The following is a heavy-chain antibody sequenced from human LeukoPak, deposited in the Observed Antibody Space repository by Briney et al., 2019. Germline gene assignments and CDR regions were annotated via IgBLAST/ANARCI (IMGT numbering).Heavy chain of an antibody. V-gene: IGHV1-24*01. J-gene: IGHJ4*02. CDR2: FDPEDGET. CDR1: GYTLTELS. Sequence: AAVNVSCKVSGYTLTELSMHWVRQAPGKGLEWMGGFDPEDGETIYAQKFQGRVTMTEDTSTDTAYMELSSLRSEDTAVYYCATGRGYDFWSDLDYWGQGTLVTVSS. CDR3: ATGRGYDFWSDLDY. D-gene: IGHD3-3*01.